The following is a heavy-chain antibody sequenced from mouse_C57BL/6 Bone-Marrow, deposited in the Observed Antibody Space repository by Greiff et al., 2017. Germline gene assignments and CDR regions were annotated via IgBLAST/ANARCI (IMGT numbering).Heavy chain of an antibody. V-gene: IGHV5-4*01. J-gene: IGHJ4*01. Sequence: EVQLVESGGGLVKPGGSLKLSCAASGFTFSSYAMSWVRQTTEKRLEWVATISDGGSYTYYPDNVKGRFTISRDNAKNNLYLQMSHLKSEDTAMYYCARDGSSPYYYAMDYGGQGTSVTVSS. D-gene: IGHD1-1*01. CDR2: ISDGGSYT. CDR1: GFTFSSYA. CDR3: ARDGSSPYYYAMDY.